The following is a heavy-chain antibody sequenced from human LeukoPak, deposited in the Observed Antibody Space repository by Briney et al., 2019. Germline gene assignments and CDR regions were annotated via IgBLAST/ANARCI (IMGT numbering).Heavy chain of an antibody. CDR3: ARARKYQLLFGIDAFDI. J-gene: IGHJ3*02. V-gene: IGHV4-59*01. CDR2: IYYSGST. CDR1: GGSISSYY. D-gene: IGHD2-2*01. Sequence: PSETLSLTCTVSGGSISSYYWSWIRQPPGKGLEWIGYIYYSGSTNYNPSLKSRVTISVDTSKNQFSLKLSSVTAADTAVYYCARARKYQLLFGIDAFDIWGQGTMVTVSS.